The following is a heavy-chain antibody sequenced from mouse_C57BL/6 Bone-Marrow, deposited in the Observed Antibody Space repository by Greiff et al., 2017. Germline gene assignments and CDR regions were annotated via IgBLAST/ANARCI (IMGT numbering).Heavy chain of an antibody. V-gene: IGHV5-4*01. Sequence: EVQLVESGGGLVKPGGSLKLSCAASGFTFSSYAMSWVRQTPEKRLEWVATISDGGSYTYYPDNVKGRFTISRDNAKNNLYLQMSHLKSEDTAMYDCAREEYAMDYWGQGTSVTVSS. CDR3: AREEYAMDY. CDR2: ISDGGSYT. CDR1: GFTFSSYA. J-gene: IGHJ4*01.